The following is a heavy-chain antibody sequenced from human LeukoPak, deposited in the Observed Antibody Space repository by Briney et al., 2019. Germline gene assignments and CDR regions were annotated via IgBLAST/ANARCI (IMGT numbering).Heavy chain of an antibody. D-gene: IGHD1-26*01. CDR2: ISSSGSTI. CDR1: GFTFSSYE. J-gene: IGHJ4*02. CDR3: ARERWELLWYFDY. V-gene: IGHV3-48*03. Sequence: PGGSLRLSCAASGFTFSSYEMNWVRQAPGKGLEGVSYISSSGSTIYYADSVKGRFTISRDNAKNSLYLQMNSLRAEDTAVYYCARERWELLWYFDYWGQGTLVTVSS.